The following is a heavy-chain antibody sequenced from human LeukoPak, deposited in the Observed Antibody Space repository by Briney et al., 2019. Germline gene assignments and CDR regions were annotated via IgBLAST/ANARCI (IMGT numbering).Heavy chain of an antibody. Sequence: SETLSLTCTVSGGSISSYYWSWIRQPPGKGLEWIGYIYYSGSTNYNPSLKSRFTISVDTSKNQFSLKLSSVTAADTAVYYCASYCSSTSCGAFDIWGQGTMVTVSS. D-gene: IGHD2-2*01. CDR3: ASYCSSTSCGAFDI. V-gene: IGHV4-59*01. CDR2: IYYSGST. CDR1: GGSISSYY. J-gene: IGHJ3*02.